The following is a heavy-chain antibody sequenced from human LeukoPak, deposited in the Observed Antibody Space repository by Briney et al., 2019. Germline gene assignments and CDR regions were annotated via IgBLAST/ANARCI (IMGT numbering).Heavy chain of an antibody. CDR2: IYYSGST. Sequence: SETLSLTCTVSGGSVSSGSYYWSWIRQPPGKGLEWIGYIYYSGSTNYNPSLKSRVTISIDTSKNQFSLELSSVTAADTAVYYCAREHNWGYYFDYWGQGTLVTVSS. V-gene: IGHV4-61*01. CDR1: GGSVSSGSYY. CDR3: AREHNWGYYFDY. D-gene: IGHD3-16*01. J-gene: IGHJ4*02.